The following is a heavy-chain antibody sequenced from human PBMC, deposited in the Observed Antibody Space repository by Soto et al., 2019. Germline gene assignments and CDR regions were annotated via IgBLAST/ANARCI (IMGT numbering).Heavy chain of an antibody. CDR1: GFTFSSYW. Sequence: EVLLVESGGGLVQPGGSLRLSCAASGFTFSSYWMSWVRQAPGKGPEWVANIKEDGSEKKYVDSVKGRFTISRDNPKNSLFLQMNSLRAEDTAVYYCSREPAHHLKGAFDIWGQGTMVTVSS. CDR2: IKEDGSEK. J-gene: IGHJ3*02. V-gene: IGHV3-7*01. CDR3: SREPAHHLKGAFDI.